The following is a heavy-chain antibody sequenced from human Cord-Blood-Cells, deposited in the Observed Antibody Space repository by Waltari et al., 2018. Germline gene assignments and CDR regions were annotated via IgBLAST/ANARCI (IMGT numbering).Heavy chain of an antibody. CDR3: ASGDSSSYNWFDP. V-gene: IGHV1-69*09. CDR1: GGTFSSYA. Sequence: QVQLVQSGAEVKKPGSSVKVSCKASGGTFSSYAISWVRQAPGQGLEWMGRIIPILGIANYAQKFHGRVTITAQKSTSTAYMELSSLRSEDTAVYYCASGDSSSYNWFDPWGQGTLVTVSS. J-gene: IGHJ5*02. D-gene: IGHD6-6*01. CDR2: IIPILGIA.